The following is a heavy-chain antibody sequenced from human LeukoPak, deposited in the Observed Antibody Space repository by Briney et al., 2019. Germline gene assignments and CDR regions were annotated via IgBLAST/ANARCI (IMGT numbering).Heavy chain of an antibody. CDR2: ISSSGSTI. CDR3: ARVRLVGATRGDFDC. J-gene: IGHJ4*02. D-gene: IGHD1-26*01. Sequence: PGGSLRLSCAASGFTFSDYYMSWIRQAPGKGPEWVSYISSSGSTIYYADSVKGRFTISRANAKNSLYLQMNSLRAEDTAMYYCARVRLVGATRGDFDCWGQGTLVTVSS. V-gene: IGHV3-11*04. CDR1: GFTFSDYY.